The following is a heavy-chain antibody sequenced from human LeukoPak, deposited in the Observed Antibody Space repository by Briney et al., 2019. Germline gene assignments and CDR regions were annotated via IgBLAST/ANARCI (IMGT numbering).Heavy chain of an antibody. J-gene: IGHJ3*02. V-gene: IGHV3-9*01. Sequence: GGSLRLSCAASGFIFDDYAMHWVRQAPGKGLEWVSGISWNSGSIGYADSVKGRFTISRDNAKNSLYLQMNSLRAEDTALYYCAKDQGYYYDSSGSENAFDIWGQGTMVTVSS. CDR3: AKDQGYYYDSSGSENAFDI. CDR1: GFIFDDYA. D-gene: IGHD3-22*01. CDR2: ISWNSGSI.